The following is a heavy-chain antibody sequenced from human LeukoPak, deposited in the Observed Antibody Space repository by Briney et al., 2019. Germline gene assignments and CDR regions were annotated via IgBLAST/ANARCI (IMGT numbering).Heavy chain of an antibody. CDR2: INPRDGST. D-gene: IGHD3-10*01. CDR1: GYTFTNYY. CDR3: AKSYGSGRAHDF. J-gene: IGHJ4*02. Sequence: GASVKVSCKASGYTFTNYYIHWVRQAPGQGLKWMGLINPRDGSTTYAQRFQGRVTMTRETSTSTVYMDLSNLRSDDTAVYYCAKSYGSGRAHDFWGQGTLVTVSS. V-gene: IGHV1-46*01.